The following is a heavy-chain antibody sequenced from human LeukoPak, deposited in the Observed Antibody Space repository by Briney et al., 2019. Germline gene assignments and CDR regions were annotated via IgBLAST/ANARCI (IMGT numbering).Heavy chain of an antibody. D-gene: IGHD3-22*01. CDR1: GDSITGYY. V-gene: IGHV4-39*07. J-gene: IGHJ4*02. CDR3: ARGIPGYFGTSGYYYEY. CDR2: IYYTGNT. Sequence: PSETLSLTCSVTGDSITGYYWGWIRQPPGKGLEWIGNIYYTGNTYYNSSLKSRVTISLDTSKNQFSLKVISMTAADTAVYYCARGIPGYFGTSGYYYEYWGQGTLVTVSS.